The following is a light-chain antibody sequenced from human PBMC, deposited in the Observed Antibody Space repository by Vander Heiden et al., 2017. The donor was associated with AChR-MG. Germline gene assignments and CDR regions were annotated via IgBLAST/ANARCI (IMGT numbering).Light chain of an antibody. Sequence: QSALTQPASVSGSPGQSITISCTGTSSDVGGYNYVSWYQQYPGKAPKLMIYDVDDRPSGVSNRFSGSKSGNTASLTISGLQAEDEADYYCTSHTSSTTWVFGGGTKLTVL. CDR2: DVD. CDR3: TSHTSSTTWV. CDR1: SSDVGGYNY. J-gene: IGLJ3*02. V-gene: IGLV2-14*03.